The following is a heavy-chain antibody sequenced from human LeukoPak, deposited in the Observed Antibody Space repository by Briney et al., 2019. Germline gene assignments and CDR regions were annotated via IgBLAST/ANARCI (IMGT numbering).Heavy chain of an antibody. V-gene: IGHV1-18*04. D-gene: IGHD3-9*01. CDR1: GYTFTSYG. Sequence: GASVKVSCKASGYTFTSYGISWVRQAPGQGLEWMGWISAYNGNTNYAQKLQGRVTITTDTSTSTAYMELRSLRSDDTAVYYCARDIAYDILTGYSDFDYWGQGTLVTVSS. J-gene: IGHJ4*02. CDR3: ARDIAYDILTGYSDFDY. CDR2: ISAYNGNT.